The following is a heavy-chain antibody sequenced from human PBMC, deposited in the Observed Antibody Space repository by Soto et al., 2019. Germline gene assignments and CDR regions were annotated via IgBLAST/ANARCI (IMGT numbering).Heavy chain of an antibody. CDR3: ARRYYYYSSGYYSGRNWFDP. D-gene: IGHD3-22*01. Sequence: QVTLKESGPVLVKPTETLTLTCTVSGFSLSNARMGVSWIRQPPGKALEWLAHIFSNDEKSYSTSRKSRLTTSKDTSKSQVVLTMTNMDPVDTATYYCARRYYYYSSGYYSGRNWFDPWGQGTLVTVSS. V-gene: IGHV2-26*01. CDR2: IFSNDEK. CDR1: GFSLSNARMG. J-gene: IGHJ5*02.